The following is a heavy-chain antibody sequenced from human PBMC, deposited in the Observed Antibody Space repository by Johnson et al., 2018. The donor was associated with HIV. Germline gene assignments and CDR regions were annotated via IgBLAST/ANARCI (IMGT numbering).Heavy chain of an antibody. CDR1: GFTFSSYA. CDR2: ISYDGSNK. V-gene: IGHV3-30-3*01. CDR3: ARGLGAAAGAFDI. Sequence: QVQLVESGGGLVKPGRSLRLSCAASGFTFSSYAMHWVRQAPGKGLEWVAVISYDGSNKYYADSVKGRFTISRDNSKNTLYLQMNSLRAEDTAVYYCARGLGAAAGAFDIWGQGTMVTVSS. J-gene: IGHJ3*02. D-gene: IGHD6-13*01.